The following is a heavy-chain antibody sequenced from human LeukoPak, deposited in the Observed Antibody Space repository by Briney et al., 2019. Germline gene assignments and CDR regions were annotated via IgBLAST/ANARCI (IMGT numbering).Heavy chain of an antibody. V-gene: IGHV4-34*01. J-gene: IGHJ6*03. CDR3: ARGRGYYYMDV. CDR2: INHSGST. CDR1: GGSFSGYY. Sequence: SETLSLTCAVYGGSFSGYYWSWIRQPPGKGLEWIGEINHSGSTNYNPSLKSRVTISVGTSKNQFSLKLSSVTAADTAVYYCARGRGYYYMDVWGKGTTVTVSS.